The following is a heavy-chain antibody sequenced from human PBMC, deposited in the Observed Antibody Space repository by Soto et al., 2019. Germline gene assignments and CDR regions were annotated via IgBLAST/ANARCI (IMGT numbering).Heavy chain of an antibody. Sequence: SETLSLTCTVSGGSISRYYWSWIRQPPGKGLEWIGYIYYSGSTNYNPSLKSRVTISVDTSKNQFSLKLSSVTAADTAVFYCASQASPYYYYGMDVWGQGTTVTVS. CDR1: GGSISRYY. V-gene: IGHV4-59*08. CDR2: IYYSGST. CDR3: ASQASPYYYYGMDV. J-gene: IGHJ6*02.